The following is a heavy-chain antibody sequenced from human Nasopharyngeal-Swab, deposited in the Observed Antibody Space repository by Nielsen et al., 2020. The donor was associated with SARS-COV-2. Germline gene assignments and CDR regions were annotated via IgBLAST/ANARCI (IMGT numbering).Heavy chain of an antibody. Sequence: SETLSLTCAVYVGSFSGYYWTWIRQPPGEGLEWIGEINHSGRTKYNPSLKSRVTISVDTSKSQFSLKLSSVTAADTAVYYCARYGSGNKFDYWGQGTLVTVSS. CDR2: INHSGRT. V-gene: IGHV4-34*01. CDR3: ARYGSGNKFDY. J-gene: IGHJ4*02. CDR1: VGSFSGYY. D-gene: IGHD3-10*01.